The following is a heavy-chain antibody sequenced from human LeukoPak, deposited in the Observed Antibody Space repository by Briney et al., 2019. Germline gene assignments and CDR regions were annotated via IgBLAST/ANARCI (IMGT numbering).Heavy chain of an antibody. CDR2: MNPNSGNT. CDR3: ARGRLEIGGATRWGDY. Sequence: ASVKVSCKASGYTFTSYDINWVRQATGQGLEWMGWMNPNSGNTGYAQKFQGRVTMTRNTSISTAYMELSSLRSEDTAVYYCARGRLEIGGATRWGDYWGQGALVTVSS. CDR1: GYTFTSYD. V-gene: IGHV1-8*01. D-gene: IGHD1-26*01. J-gene: IGHJ4*02.